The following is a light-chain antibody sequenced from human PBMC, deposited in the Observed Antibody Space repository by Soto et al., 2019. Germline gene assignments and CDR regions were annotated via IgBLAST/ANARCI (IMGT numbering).Light chain of an antibody. CDR1: QSVSSSY. CDR2: GAS. J-gene: IGKJ2*01. Sequence: EIVLTQSPGTLSLSPGVRATLSCRASQSVSSSYLAWYQQTPGQAPRLLIYGASSSATGIPGRFSGSGSGTYFTLTISRLEPEDLAVYYCHLYGSSPPRTFCHGTELEI. V-gene: IGKV3-20*01. CDR3: HLYGSSPPRT.